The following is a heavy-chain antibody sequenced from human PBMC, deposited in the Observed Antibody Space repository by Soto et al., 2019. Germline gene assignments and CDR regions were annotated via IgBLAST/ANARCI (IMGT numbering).Heavy chain of an antibody. Sequence: GWSLRLSCAASGFTFSSYSMNWVRQAPGKGLEWVSSISSSSSYIYYADSVKGRFTISRDNAKNSLYLQMNSLRAEDTAVYYCARKYRTNYYYGMDVWGQGTTVTVSS. CDR2: ISSSSSYI. D-gene: IGHD1-7*01. CDR1: GFTFSSYS. CDR3: ARKYRTNYYYGMDV. V-gene: IGHV3-21*01. J-gene: IGHJ6*02.